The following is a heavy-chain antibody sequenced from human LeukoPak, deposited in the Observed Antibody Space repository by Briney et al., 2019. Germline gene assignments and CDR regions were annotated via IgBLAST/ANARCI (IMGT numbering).Heavy chain of an antibody. CDR3: ASIRDTAMEIDY. CDR1: GGTFSSYA. Sequence: ASVKVSCKASGGTFSSYAISWVRQAPGQGLEWMGGIIPIFGTANYAQKFQGRVTITADESTSTAYMELSSLRSEDTAVYYCASIRDTAMEIDYWGQGTLVTVSS. D-gene: IGHD5-18*01. J-gene: IGHJ4*02. CDR2: IIPIFGTA. V-gene: IGHV1-69*13.